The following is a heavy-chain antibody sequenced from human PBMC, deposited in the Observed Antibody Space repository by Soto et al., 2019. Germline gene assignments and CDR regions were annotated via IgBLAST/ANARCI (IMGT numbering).Heavy chain of an antibody. D-gene: IGHD6-13*01. CDR3: AKVTKRAAAGRYEYYKYGMDV. Sequence: GGSLRLSCVASGFTFSIYPMSWVRQAPGEGLQWVSTCSGSGGTTYYADSVKGRFTISRDNSKNTLFLQMNGLRAEDTAVYYCAKVTKRAAAGRYEYYKYGMDVWGQGTTVTVSS. CDR2: CSGSGGTT. CDR1: GFTFSIYP. V-gene: IGHV3-23*01. J-gene: IGHJ6*02.